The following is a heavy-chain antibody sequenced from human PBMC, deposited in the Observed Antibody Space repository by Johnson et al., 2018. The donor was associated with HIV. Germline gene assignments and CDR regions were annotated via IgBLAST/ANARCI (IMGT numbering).Heavy chain of an antibody. CDR3: ARARRDFDWLCAFDI. Sequence: VQLVESGGGLVKPGGSLRLSCAASGFTFSSYGMHWVRQAPGKGLEWVAFIRYDGSNKYYADSVKGRFTISRDNSKNTLYLQMNSLRAEDTAVYYCARARRDFDWLCAFDIWGQGTMVTVSS. D-gene: IGHD3-9*01. V-gene: IGHV3-30*02. CDR1: GFTFSSYG. CDR2: IRYDGSNK. J-gene: IGHJ3*02.